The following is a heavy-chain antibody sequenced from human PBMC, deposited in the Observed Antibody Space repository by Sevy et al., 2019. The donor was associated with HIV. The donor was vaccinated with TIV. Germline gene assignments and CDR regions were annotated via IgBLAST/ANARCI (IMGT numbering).Heavy chain of an antibody. V-gene: IGHV3-15*01. CDR3: TNNRGYCIGGVGGEYFDS. CDR1: GFTFSNAW. Sequence: GGSLRLSCGASGFTFSNAWMTWVRQAPGKGLEWVGRIKSKSEGGTTDYAAPVKGRFAISRDDSKKTRYLQMKSLKSDDSAVNYCTNNRGYCIGGVGGEYFDSWGQGTLVTVSS. J-gene: IGHJ4*02. CDR2: IKSKSEGGTT. D-gene: IGHD2-8*02.